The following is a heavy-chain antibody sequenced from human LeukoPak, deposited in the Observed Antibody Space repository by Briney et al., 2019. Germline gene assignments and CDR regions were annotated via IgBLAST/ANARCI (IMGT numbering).Heavy chain of an antibody. Sequence: GRSLKLSCAASGFNFGDYGISWVRQAPGKGLEWVSGINWNGGSTGYADSVKGRFTISRDNAKNSLYLQMNSLRAEDTAVYYCAELGITMIGGVWGKGTTVTISS. V-gene: IGHV3-20*04. CDR3: AELGITMIGGV. CDR1: GFNFGDYG. J-gene: IGHJ6*04. CDR2: INWNGGST. D-gene: IGHD3-10*02.